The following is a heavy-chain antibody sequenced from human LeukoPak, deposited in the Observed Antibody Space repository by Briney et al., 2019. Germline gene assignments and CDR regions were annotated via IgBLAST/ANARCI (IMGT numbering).Heavy chain of an antibody. CDR2: IKQDGSEK. D-gene: IGHD5-18*01. CDR1: GFTFSSYW. V-gene: IGHV3-7*01. J-gene: IGHJ4*02. Sequence: GGSLRLSCAASGFTFSSYWMSWVRQAPGKGLEWVANIKQDGSEKYYVDSVKGRFTISRDNAKNSLYLQMNSLRAEDTAVYYCARDKLVQGGYSYGSSDYWGQGTLVTVSS. CDR3: ARDKLVQGGYSYGSSDY.